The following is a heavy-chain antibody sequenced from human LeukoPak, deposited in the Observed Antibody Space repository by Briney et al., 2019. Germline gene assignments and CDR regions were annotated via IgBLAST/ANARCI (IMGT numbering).Heavy chain of an antibody. CDR1: GFTFSSYE. D-gene: IGHD2-21*02. J-gene: IGHJ4*02. V-gene: IGHV3-48*03. Sequence: PGGSLRLSCAASGFTFSSYEMNWVRQAPGKGLEWVSYISSSGSTIYYADSVKGRFTISRDNAKKSLYLQMNSLRAEDTALYYCAKVRCGGDCYDDGFNYWGQGTLVTVSS. CDR2: ISSSGSTI. CDR3: AKVRCGGDCYDDGFNY.